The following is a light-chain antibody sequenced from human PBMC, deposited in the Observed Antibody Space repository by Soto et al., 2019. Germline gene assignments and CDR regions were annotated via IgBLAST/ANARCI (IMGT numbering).Light chain of an antibody. CDR1: QSISSY. CDR2: AAS. Sequence: DIQMTQSPSSLSASVGDRVTITCRASQSISSYLNWYQQKPGKAPKLLIYAASSLQSGVPSRFSGSGSGTDFTLTISSLQPEDFATYYCQQNYSTPVYSIGQGTKVDIK. V-gene: IGKV1-39*01. CDR3: QQNYSTPVYS. J-gene: IGKJ2*01.